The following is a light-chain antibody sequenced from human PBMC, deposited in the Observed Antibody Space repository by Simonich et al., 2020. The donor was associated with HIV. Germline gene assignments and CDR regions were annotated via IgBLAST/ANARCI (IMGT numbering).Light chain of an antibody. V-gene: IGKV2D-29*02. CDR1: QSLLYSDGKTY. CDR2: EVS. CDR3: MQSIKFPT. J-gene: IGKJ1*01. Sequence: IVMTQTPLSLSVTHGQPASISFKSSQSLLYSDGKTYFYGHLQKSGQSPQLLISEVSNRFSGVPDRFSGSGSGTDFTLKISRVEAEDVGIYYCMQSIKFPTFGQGTKVEIK.